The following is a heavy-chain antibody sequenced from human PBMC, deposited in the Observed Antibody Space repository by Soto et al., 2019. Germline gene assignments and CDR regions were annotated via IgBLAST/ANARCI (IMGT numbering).Heavy chain of an antibody. D-gene: IGHD6-13*01. J-gene: IGHJ4*02. V-gene: IGHV3-33*01. CDR1: GFTFSSYG. CDR3: ARSQYSSSWYPFDY. Sequence: GGSLRLSCAASGFTFSSYGMHWVRQAPGKGLEWVAVIYYDGSNKYYADSVKGRFTISRDNSKNTLYLQMNSLRAEDTAVYYCARSQYSSSWYPFDYWGQGTLVTVSS. CDR2: IYYDGSNK.